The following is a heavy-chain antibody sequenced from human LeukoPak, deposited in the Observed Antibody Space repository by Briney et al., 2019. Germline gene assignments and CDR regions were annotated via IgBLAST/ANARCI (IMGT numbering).Heavy chain of an antibody. CDR1: GYTFTSYG. J-gene: IGHJ6*03. CDR2: ISTYNGHT. Sequence: ASVKVSCTASGYTFTSYGISWVRQAPGQGLEWMGWISTYNGHTKYAHRLQGRVTMTTDTSTSTAYMELRSLRSDDTAVYYCAKGYCSSNSCSYYMDVWGKGTTVTVSS. CDR3: AKGYCSSNSCSYYMDV. V-gene: IGHV1-18*01. D-gene: IGHD2-2*01.